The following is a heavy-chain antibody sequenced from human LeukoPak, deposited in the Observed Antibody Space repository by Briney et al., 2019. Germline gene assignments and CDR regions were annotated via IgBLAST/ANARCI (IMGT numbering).Heavy chain of an antibody. J-gene: IGHJ4*02. CDR2: IKEDGTIK. D-gene: IGHD2-2*02. CDR1: GFLFRNYW. CDR3: ARIGYKSSSFDY. V-gene: IGHV3-7*01. Sequence: PGGSLRLSCAASGFLFRNYWMSWVRQAPGKGLEWVANIKEDGTIKYYVDSVKGRFTISRDTAKNSVYLQMNSLRVEDTGIYFCARIGYKSSSFDYWGQGTLVTVSS.